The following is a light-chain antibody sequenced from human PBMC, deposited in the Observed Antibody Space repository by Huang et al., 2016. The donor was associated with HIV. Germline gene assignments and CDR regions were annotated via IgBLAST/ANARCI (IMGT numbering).Light chain of an antibody. V-gene: IGKV3-15*01. CDR2: GAS. J-gene: IGKJ4*01. CDR3: QQYNDWPLT. Sequence: EIVMTQSPATLSVSPGERATLSCRGSQSLSSNLAWYQQKPGQAPRLLTSGASTRATGNPAAFSGSESGTTFTLTISSLQSGDFAVYHCQQYNDWPLTFGGGTKVGIK. CDR1: QSLSSN.